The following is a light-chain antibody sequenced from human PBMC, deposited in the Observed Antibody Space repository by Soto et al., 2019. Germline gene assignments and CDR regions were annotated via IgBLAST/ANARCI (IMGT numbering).Light chain of an antibody. V-gene: IGKV3-20*01. CDR3: HQNGSSPRT. CDR1: QRVSSSY. Sequence: EIVLTQSPGTLSLSPGERATLSCRASQRVSSSYLAWYQQKPGQAPRLLIYGASSRATGIPDRFSGSGSGTYFTFTTSRLEPEDLAVYYYHQNGSSPRTFGQGTKVES. J-gene: IGKJ1*01. CDR2: GAS.